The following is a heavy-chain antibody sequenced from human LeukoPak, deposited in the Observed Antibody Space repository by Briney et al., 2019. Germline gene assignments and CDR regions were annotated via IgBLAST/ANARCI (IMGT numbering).Heavy chain of an antibody. V-gene: IGHV4-59*12. J-gene: IGHJ4*02. CDR1: GGSISSYY. CDR2: IYYSGST. CDR3: ARGACSGGSCYPTLGYYFDY. Sequence: PSETLSLTCTVSGGSISSYYWSWIRQPPGKGLEWIGYIYYSGSTNYNPSLKSRVTISVDTSKNQFSLKLSSVTAADTAVYYCARGACSGGSCYPTLGYYFDYWGQGTLVTVSS. D-gene: IGHD2-15*01.